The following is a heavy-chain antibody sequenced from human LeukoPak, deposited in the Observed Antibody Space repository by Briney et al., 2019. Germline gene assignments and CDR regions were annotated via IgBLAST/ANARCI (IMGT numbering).Heavy chain of an antibody. J-gene: IGHJ4*02. D-gene: IGHD3-22*01. CDR2: INSDGYSI. V-gene: IGHV3-74*01. Sequence: GGSLRLSCAASGFTFSSYWMHWVRQAPGKGLVWVSRINSDGYSISYADFVRGRFTISRDNAKNSLYLQMNSLRAEDMALYYCAKDISYDSTGLDYWGQGTLVTVSS. CDR3: AKDISYDSTGLDY. CDR1: GFTFSSYW.